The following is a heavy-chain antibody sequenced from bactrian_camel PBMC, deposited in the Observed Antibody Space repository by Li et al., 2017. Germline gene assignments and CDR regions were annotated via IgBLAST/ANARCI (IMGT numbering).Heavy chain of an antibody. CDR1: GYTDSNYC. CDR2: LATDGMT. D-gene: IGHD6*01. J-gene: IGHJ4*01. Sequence: HVQLVESGGGSVQAGESLRLSGVASGYTDSNYCMGWFRQAPGQARESVALLATDGMTNYADSVKGRFTGSKDNAKNTVYLQMNSLKPEDTAMYYCAADRGPCTDASVPGGRTWGQGTQVTVS. CDR3: AADRGPCTDASVPGGRT. V-gene: IGHV3S53*01.